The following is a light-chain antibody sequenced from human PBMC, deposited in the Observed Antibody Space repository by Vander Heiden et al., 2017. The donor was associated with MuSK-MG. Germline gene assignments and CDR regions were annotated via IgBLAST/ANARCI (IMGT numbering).Light chain of an antibody. J-gene: IGKJ1*01. CDR1: QIISSW. Sequence: DIQMTQSPSTLSASVGDRVTITCRARQIISSWLAWYQQKPGKAPKRLIYTAASLERGGPSRCSGSGSGAEVTPTISSLQPDDFATYYCRQYNSYPGTFGQGTKVEIK. CDR3: RQYNSYPGT. V-gene: IGKV1-5*03. CDR2: TAA.